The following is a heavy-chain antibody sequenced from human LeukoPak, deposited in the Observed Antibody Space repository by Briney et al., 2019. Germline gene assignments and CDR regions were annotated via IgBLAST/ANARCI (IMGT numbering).Heavy chain of an antibody. D-gene: IGHD4-17*01. CDR1: GGSIDITNY. J-gene: IGHJ4*02. Sequence: GTLSLTCGVSGGSIDITNYWSGVRQAPGKGLEWIGEIFHGGTTNYNPSLRSRVDMSVDKSNNQFSLKLSSETAADTAVYYCATYFYGEYGSYYFDYWGQGTLVTVSS. CDR2: IFHGGTT. V-gene: IGHV4-4*02. CDR3: ATYFYGEYGSYYFDY.